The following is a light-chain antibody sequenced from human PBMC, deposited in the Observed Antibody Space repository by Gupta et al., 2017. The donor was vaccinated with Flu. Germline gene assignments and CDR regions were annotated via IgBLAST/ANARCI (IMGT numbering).Light chain of an antibody. J-gene: IGKJ2*01. V-gene: IGKV3-15*01. CDR1: QSVSVN. CDR2: GAS. Sequence: KVMTQPPATLSVSPGETVTLSCRASQSVSVNVAWYQQKPGQAPRLLIYGASTRATGVPARFSGRGSGTGFTLTIDSLQSEDFAVYDCQQYDSWPQSFGQGSKVEIK. CDR3: QQYDSWPQS.